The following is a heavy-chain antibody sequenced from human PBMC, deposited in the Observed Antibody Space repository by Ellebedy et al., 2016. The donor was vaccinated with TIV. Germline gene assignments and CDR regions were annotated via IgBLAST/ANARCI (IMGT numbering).Heavy chain of an antibody. CDR3: ARLIGGTCQCAFDI. CDR1: GFTFSNYA. J-gene: IGHJ3*02. CDR2: ITSSGDST. D-gene: IGHD2-15*01. V-gene: IGHV3-23*01. Sequence: GESLKISCAASGFTFSNYAMNWVRQAPGKGLEWVSGITSSGDSTYYAASVKGRFTISRDNSKNTLFLQVNSLRAEDTAVYYCARLIGGTCQCAFDIWGQGTMVTVSS.